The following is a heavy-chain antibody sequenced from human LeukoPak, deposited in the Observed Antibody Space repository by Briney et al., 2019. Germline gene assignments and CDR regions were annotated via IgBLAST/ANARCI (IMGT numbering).Heavy chain of an antibody. J-gene: IGHJ6*03. CDR1: GFTFSSYE. CDR3: ARDLLGYNYHYMDV. V-gene: IGHV3-7*01. D-gene: IGHD3-22*01. CDR2: IKEDGSGK. Sequence: GGSLRLSCAASGFTFSSYEMNWVRQAPGKGLEWVANIKEDGSGKYYVDSVKGRFTISRDNAKNSLYLQMNSLRAEDTAVYYCARDLLGYNYHYMDVWGKGTTVTVSS.